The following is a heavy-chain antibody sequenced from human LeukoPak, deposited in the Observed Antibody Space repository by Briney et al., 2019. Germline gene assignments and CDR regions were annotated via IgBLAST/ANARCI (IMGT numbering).Heavy chain of an antibody. CDR3: ARGRVITPAFYYYYYGMDV. CDR1: GGSISSGSFY. Sequence: SETLSLTCAVSGGSISSGSFYWNWIRQHPGKGLEWIGYIYYSGSTYYNPSLKSRVTISVDTSKNQFSLKLSSVTAADTAVYYCARGRVITPAFYYYYYGMDVWGQGTTVTVSS. D-gene: IGHD3-10*01. CDR2: IYYSGST. J-gene: IGHJ6*02. V-gene: IGHV4-31*02.